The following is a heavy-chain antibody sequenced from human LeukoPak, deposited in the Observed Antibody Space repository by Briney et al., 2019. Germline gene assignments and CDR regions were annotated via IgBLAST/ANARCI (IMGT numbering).Heavy chain of an antibody. CDR3: ASLSYDSSGYPD. J-gene: IGHJ4*02. CDR1: VFTFSSYA. D-gene: IGHD3-22*01. V-gene: IGHV3-23*01. CDR2: ISCRGGST. Sequence: GGGLRLSCAASVFTFSSYAMSWVRPAPGRGVEWVSPISCRGGSTYYADPGKGRFTISRDNSKNTLYLKMNSLSAEATAVYYCASLSYDSSGYPDWGQGTLVTVSS.